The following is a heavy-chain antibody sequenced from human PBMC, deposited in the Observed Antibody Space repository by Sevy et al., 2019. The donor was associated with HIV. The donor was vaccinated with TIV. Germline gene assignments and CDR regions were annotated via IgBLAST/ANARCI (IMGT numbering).Heavy chain of an antibody. V-gene: IGHV3-21*01. J-gene: IGHJ6*02. CDR2: ISSSSSNI. Sequence: GESLKISCVGSGITFSYYSMNWVRQAPGKGLEWVSSISSSSSNIYHADSLKGRFTISRDNAKKSQYLQMNSLRAEDTALYYCARDRDGSGSSGGYGMDVWGQGTTVTVSS. CDR3: ARDRDGSGSSGGYGMDV. CDR1: GITFSYYS. D-gene: IGHD3-10*01.